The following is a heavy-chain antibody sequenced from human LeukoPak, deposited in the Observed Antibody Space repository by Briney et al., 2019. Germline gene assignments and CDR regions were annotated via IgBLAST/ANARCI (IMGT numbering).Heavy chain of an antibody. CDR1: GFTFSSYA. CDR2: ISGSGGTT. Sequence: PGGSLRLSCAASGFTFSSYAMSWVRQAPGKGLEWVSTISGSGGTTYYADSVKGRFTISRDNSRNTLYLQMNSLRAEDTAVYYCASSSGDIGAPSYYFDYWGRGTLVTVSS. CDR3: ASSSGDIGAPSYYFDY. V-gene: IGHV3-23*01. J-gene: IGHJ4*02. D-gene: IGHD5-12*01.